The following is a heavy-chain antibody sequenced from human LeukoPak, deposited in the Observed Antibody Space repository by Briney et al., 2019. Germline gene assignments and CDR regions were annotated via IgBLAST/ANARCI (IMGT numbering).Heavy chain of an antibody. CDR2: IYTRGST. CDR3: ARFSSYYDSSLHYVDH. V-gene: IGHV4-4*07. Sequence: SETLSLTCTVSGDSISSYYWSWIRQPAGKGLEWIGRIYTRGSTNYNPSLKSRVTMSVDTSNNQFSLRLSSVTAADTAVYYCARFSSYYDSSLHYVDHWGQGTLVSVSA. J-gene: IGHJ4*02. D-gene: IGHD3-22*01. CDR1: GDSISSYY.